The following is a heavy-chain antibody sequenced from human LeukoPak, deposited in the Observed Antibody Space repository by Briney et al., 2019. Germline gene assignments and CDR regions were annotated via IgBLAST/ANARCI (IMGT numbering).Heavy chain of an antibody. CDR1: NYPISSDYH. J-gene: IGHJ4*02. CDR2: IYHSGSS. Sequence: SETLSLTCTVSNYPISSDYHWGWIRQPPGKGLEWIGSIYHSGSSYYNPSLKSRVTMSVETSKNQFSLNLSSVTAADTAMYFCARGMYYYGSGRPVFYFDYWGQGTLVTVSS. D-gene: IGHD3-10*01. V-gene: IGHV4-38-2*02. CDR3: ARGMYYYGSGRPVFYFDY.